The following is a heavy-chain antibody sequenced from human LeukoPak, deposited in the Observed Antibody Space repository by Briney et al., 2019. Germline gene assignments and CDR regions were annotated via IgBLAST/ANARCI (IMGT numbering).Heavy chain of an antibody. CDR1: GVSFSGYY. CDR2: INHSGST. V-gene: IGHV4-34*01. Sequence: SETLSLTCAVYGVSFSGYYWSWIRQPPGKGLEWMGEINHSGSTNYSPSLKSRVTISVDTSKNQFSLKLSSVTAADTAVYYCARGLEWELAYWGQGTLVTVSS. CDR3: ARGLEWELAY. D-gene: IGHD1-26*01. J-gene: IGHJ4*02.